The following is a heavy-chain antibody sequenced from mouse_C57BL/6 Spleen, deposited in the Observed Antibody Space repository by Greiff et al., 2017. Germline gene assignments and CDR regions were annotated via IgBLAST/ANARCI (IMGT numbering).Heavy chain of an antibody. CDR3: ARSVLLRSHYYAMDY. Sequence: VQLQQSGPELVKPGASVKISCKASGYTFTDYYMNWVKQSHGKSLEWIGDINPNNGGTSYNQKFKGKATLTVDKSSSTAYMELRSLTSEDSAVYYCARSVLLRSHYYAMDYWGQGTSVTVSS. CDR1: GYTFTDYY. CDR2: INPNNGGT. V-gene: IGHV1-26*01. D-gene: IGHD1-1*01. J-gene: IGHJ4*01.